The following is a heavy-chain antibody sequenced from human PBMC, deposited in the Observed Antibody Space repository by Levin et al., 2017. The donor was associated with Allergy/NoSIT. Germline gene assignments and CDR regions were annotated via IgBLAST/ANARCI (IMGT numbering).Heavy chain of an antibody. V-gene: IGHV1-18*01. Sequence: GASVKVSCKTSGYAFSSYGISWVRQAPGQGLEWMGWISGYNGNTNNAQKFQGRVTMTRDTSTSTAYMELRSLRSDDTAVYYCARDRITIFGVVIIAYDSWGQGTLVTVSS. CDR2: ISGYNGNT. D-gene: IGHD3-3*01. J-gene: IGHJ4*02. CDR3: ARDRITIFGVVIIAYDS. CDR1: GYAFSSYG.